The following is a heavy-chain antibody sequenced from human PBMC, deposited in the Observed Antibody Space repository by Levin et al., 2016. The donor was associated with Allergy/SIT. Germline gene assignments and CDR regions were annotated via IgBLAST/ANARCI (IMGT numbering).Heavy chain of an antibody. CDR3: VRWVSPAGYYYMDV. J-gene: IGHJ6*03. CDR1: GFTFSGHY. Sequence: GESLKISCAASGFTFSGHYMGWVRQVPGKGLEWVANINQDATQKYYVDSVRGRFTVSRDNAKNSLYLQMSSLRAEDTALYHCVRWVSPAGYYYMDVWGRGTTVTVSS. CDR2: INQDATQK. D-gene: IGHD2-2*01. V-gene: IGHV3-7*01.